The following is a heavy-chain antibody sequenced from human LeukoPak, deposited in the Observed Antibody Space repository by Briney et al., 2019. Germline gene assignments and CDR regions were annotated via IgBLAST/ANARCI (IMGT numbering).Heavy chain of an antibody. CDR1: GGTFSSYA. D-gene: IGHD3-3*01. J-gene: IGHJ6*02. V-gene: IGHV1-8*02. CDR3: ARVGAPTPPTYYDFWSGYDYYYYGMDV. Sequence: GSVKVSCKASGGTFSSYAISWVRQAPGQGLEWMGWMNPNSGNTGYAQKFQGRVTMTRNTSISTAYMEPSSLRSEDTAVYYCARVGAPTPPTYYDFWSGYDYYYYGMDVWGQGTTVTVSS. CDR2: MNPNSGNT.